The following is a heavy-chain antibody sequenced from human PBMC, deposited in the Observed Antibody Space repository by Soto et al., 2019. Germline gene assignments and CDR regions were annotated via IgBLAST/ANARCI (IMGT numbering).Heavy chain of an antibody. V-gene: IGHV3-33*01. D-gene: IGHD6-13*01. CDR1: GFTFSNHG. Sequence: QVQLVESGGGVVQPGRSLRLSCAASGFTFSNHGMHWVRQAPGKGLEWVPVIWYDGSKKYYADSVKGRFTISRDDSRNPLYLQMNSLRAEDTAVYYCARDPYSGFDYWGQGTLVTVSS. CDR3: ARDPYSGFDY. CDR2: IWYDGSKK. J-gene: IGHJ4*02.